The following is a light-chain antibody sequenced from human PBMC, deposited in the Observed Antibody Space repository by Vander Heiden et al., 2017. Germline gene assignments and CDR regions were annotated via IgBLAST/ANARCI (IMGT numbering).Light chain of an antibody. CDR2: AAS. J-gene: IGKJ2*01. CDR1: QFISSS. Sequence: IQMTQSPSSLSTSVGDRVTITCRSSQFISSSLNWYQQKPGKAPKVLIYAASSLQSGVPSRFSGSGSGTDFTLTISSLQPEDFATYFCQQTDTTLYTFGQGTKLEIK. V-gene: IGKV1-39*01. CDR3: QQTDTTLYT.